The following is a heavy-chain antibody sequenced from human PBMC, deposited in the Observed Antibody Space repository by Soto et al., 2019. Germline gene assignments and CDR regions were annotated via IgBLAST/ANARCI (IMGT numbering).Heavy chain of an antibody. CDR3: ARVGTGYYYKDV. J-gene: IGHJ6*03. CDR2: INGDGRIT. Sequence: EVQLVESGGGLVQPGGSLRLSCAASGFTFSSYWMHWVRQVPGKGLVWVSRINGDGRITTYADSVKVRFTVSRDNAKNTLFLQRIGLRAEDTSVYYCARVGTGYYYKDVWGKGTTVTVSS. V-gene: IGHV3-74*01. D-gene: IGHD1-1*01. CDR1: GFTFSSYW.